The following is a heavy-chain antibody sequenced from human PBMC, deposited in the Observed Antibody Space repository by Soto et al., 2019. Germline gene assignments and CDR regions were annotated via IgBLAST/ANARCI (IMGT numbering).Heavy chain of an antibody. V-gene: IGHV1-18*01. CDR1: GYTFISYG. CDR3: ARVEAAMSGHWFDP. J-gene: IGHJ5*02. D-gene: IGHD2-2*01. CDR2: ISTDNGNT. Sequence: ASVNVSCKASGYTFISYGISCVRQAPGQGLEWMGWISTDNGNTNYAQKLQGRVTMTTDTSTSTAYMELRSLRSDDTAVYYCARVEAAMSGHWFDPWGQGTLVTVSS.